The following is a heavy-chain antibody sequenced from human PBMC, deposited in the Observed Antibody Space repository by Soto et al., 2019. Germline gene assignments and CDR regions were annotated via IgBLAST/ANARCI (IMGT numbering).Heavy chain of an antibody. CDR2: ISSSGRIE. D-gene: IGHD3-10*01. Sequence: EVQLVESGGGLVQPGGSLRLSCAASGFTFSSYEMNWVRQAPGKGLEWVSYISSSGRIENYPDSVKGRFTISRDNAKNSLYLQMNSLRAEDTAVYYCARGGLSSGFDPWGQGTLVTVSS. CDR1: GFTFSSYE. J-gene: IGHJ5*02. CDR3: ARGGLSSGFDP. V-gene: IGHV3-48*03.